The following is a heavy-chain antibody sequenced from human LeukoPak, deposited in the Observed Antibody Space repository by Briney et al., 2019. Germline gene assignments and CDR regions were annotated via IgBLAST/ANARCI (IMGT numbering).Heavy chain of an antibody. D-gene: IGHD2-15*01. CDR1: GFTFSSYT. Sequence: PGGSLRLSCAASGFTFSSYTMNWVRQAPGKGLEWVSYISTTGIIHYADSVKGRFTISRDNAKNSLYLQMNSLRDEDTAVYYCATPRGYCSGGSCFPFDHWGQGTLVTVSS. J-gene: IGHJ4*02. V-gene: IGHV3-48*02. CDR2: ISTTGII. CDR3: ATPRGYCSGGSCFPFDH.